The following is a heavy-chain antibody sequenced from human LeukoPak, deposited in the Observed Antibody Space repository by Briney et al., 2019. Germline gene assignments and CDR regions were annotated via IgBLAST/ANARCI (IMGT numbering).Heavy chain of an antibody. J-gene: IGHJ3*02. Sequence: SETLSLTCTVSGGSISSYYWSWIRQPAGKGLEWNGRIYTSGSTNYNPSLKSRVTMSVDTSKNQFSLKLSSVTAADTAVYYCARDNYYDSSGYPDAFDIWGQGTMVTVSS. CDR2: IYTSGST. D-gene: IGHD3-22*01. V-gene: IGHV4-4*07. CDR3: ARDNYYDSSGYPDAFDI. CDR1: GGSISSYY.